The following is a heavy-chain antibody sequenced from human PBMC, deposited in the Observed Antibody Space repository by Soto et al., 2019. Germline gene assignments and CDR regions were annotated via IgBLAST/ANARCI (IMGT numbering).Heavy chain of an antibody. CDR1: GITVSNNY. CDR3: AREGGGVYGSGGSCYGRYFDI. Sequence: PGGSLRLSCAASGITVSNNYMSWVRQAPGKGLEWVSIIYSGGSTYYADSVQGRFTISRDNSKNTLFLQMCSLRAEDTAVYYCAREGGGVYGSGGSCYGRYFDIWGQETRVAASS. V-gene: IGHV3-53*01. D-gene: IGHD2-15*01. J-gene: IGHJ4*02. CDR2: IYSGGST.